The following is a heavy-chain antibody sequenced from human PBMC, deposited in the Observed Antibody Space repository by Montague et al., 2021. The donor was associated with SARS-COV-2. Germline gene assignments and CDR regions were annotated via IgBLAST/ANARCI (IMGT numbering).Heavy chain of an antibody. D-gene: IGHD3-10*02. CDR3: VRFSTSYYSVGKAAPATPYAFGI. Sequence: SETLSLTCTVSGGSISSSSYYWGWIRPPPGKGLEWDGSLYYSGSNYSTLTLKSRITIYVDKTQNQLSLKLSSVTAADMAVYYCVRFSTSYYSVGKAAPATPYAFGIWGQGTMVSVSS. J-gene: IGHJ3*02. V-gene: IGHV4-39*01. CDR1: GGSISSSSYY. CDR2: LYYSGSN.